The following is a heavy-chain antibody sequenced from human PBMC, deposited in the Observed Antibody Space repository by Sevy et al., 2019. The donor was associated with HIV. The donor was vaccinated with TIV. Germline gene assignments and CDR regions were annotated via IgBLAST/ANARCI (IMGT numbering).Heavy chain of an antibody. J-gene: IGHJ4*02. CDR2: ISSSGGIT. D-gene: IGHD5-12*01. V-gene: IGHV3-23*01. Sequence: GGSLRLSCVASGFTFISYTMSWVRQAPGKGLEWVSAISSSGGITYYGDSVKGRFTISRDNSKNTVYLEINNLRAEDTALYYCAKEEFSGYNFGYWGQGTLVTVSS. CDR1: GFTFISYT. CDR3: AKEEFSGYNFGY.